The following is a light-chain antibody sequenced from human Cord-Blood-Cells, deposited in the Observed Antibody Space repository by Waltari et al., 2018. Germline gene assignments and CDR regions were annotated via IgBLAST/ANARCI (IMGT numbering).Light chain of an antibody. CDR3: QQSYSTPQYT. J-gene: IGKJ2*01. CDR1: QSISSY. Sequence: DLKMTQSPSSLSASVGDRVTITCRASQSISSYLNWYQQKPGKAPKLLIYAASSLQSGVPSRFSGSGSGTDFTLTISSLQPEDFATYYCQQSYSTPQYTFGQGTKLEIK. V-gene: IGKV1-39*01. CDR2: AAS.